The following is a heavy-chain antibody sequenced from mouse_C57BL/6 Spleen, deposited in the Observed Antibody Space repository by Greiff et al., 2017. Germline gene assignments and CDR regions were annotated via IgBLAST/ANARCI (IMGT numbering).Heavy chain of an antibody. CDR1: GYAFSSYW. Sequence: VQLQQSGAELVKPGASVKISCKASGYAFSSYWMNWVKQRPGKGLEWIGQIYPGDGDTNYNGKFKGKATLTAYKSSSTAYMQLSSLTSEDSAVYFCARDGSSLYYYAMDYWGQGTSVTVSS. D-gene: IGHD1-1*01. J-gene: IGHJ4*01. CDR2: IYPGDGDT. CDR3: ARDGSSLYYYAMDY. V-gene: IGHV1-80*01.